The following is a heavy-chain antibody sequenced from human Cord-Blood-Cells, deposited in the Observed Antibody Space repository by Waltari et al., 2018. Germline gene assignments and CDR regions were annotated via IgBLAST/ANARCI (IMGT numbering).Heavy chain of an antibody. V-gene: IGHV1-69*01. CDR3: ARGWTGDAFDI. CDR2: IIPIFGTA. Sequence: QVQQVQSGAEVKKPGSSVKDSCKASGGTFSSYPISWGRQAPGQGLEWMGGIIPIFGTANYAQKSQGRVTITADESTSTAYMELSSLRSEDRAVYYGARGWTGDAFDIWAKGQWSPSLQ. J-gene: IGHJ3*02. D-gene: IGHD2-8*02. CDR1: GGTFSSYP.